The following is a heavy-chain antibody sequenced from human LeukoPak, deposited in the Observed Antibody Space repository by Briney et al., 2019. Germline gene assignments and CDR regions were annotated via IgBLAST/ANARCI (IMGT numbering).Heavy chain of an antibody. CDR2: INHSGST. V-gene: IGHV4-39*07. CDR1: GGSISRSNYY. Sequence: SETLSLTCTVSGGSISRSNYYWGWIRQPPGKGLEWIGEINHSGSTNYNPSLKSRVTISVDTSKNQFSLKLSSVTAADTAVYYCARTMVRGPVDYWGQGTLVTVSS. CDR3: ARTMVRGPVDY. D-gene: IGHD3-10*01. J-gene: IGHJ4*02.